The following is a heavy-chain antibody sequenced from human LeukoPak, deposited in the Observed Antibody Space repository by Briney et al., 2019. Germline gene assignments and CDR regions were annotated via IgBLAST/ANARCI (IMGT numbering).Heavy chain of an antibody. CDR2: MSVSSGLI. V-gene: IGHV3-21*01. J-gene: IGHJ4*02. CDR3: AREFAGSASGAGY. Sequence: GGSLRLSCAASGFTFSSYSMNWVRQAPGKGLEWDSSMSVSSGLIYYADSVKGRFTISRDNAKSSLYLQMNRLRVEDTAVYYCAREFAGSASGAGYWGQGTLVTVSS. D-gene: IGHD1-26*01. CDR1: GFTFSSYS.